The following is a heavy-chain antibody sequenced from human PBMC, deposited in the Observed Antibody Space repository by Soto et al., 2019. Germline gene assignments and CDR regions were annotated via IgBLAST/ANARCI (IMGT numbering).Heavy chain of an antibody. CDR1: GGSISSYY. D-gene: IGHD2-15*01. CDR3: ARQGYCSGGSCYPTYNWLDP. J-gene: IGHJ5*02. Sequence: SETLSLTCTVSGGSISSYYWSWIRQPPGKGLEWIGYIYYSGSTNYNPSLKSRVTISVDTSKNQFSLKLSSVTAADTAVYYCARQGYCSGGSCYPTYNWLDPRAQGTPVTVSS. V-gene: IGHV4-59*08. CDR2: IYYSGST.